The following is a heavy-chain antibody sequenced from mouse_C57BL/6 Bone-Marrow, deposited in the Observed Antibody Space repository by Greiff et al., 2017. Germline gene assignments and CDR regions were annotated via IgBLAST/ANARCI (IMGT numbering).Heavy chain of an antibody. D-gene: IGHD2-4*01. CDR3: ARSWDNEYDGGPSWWDD. CDR1: GYTFTDYN. Sequence: EVQLQQSGPELVKPGASVQIPCKASGYTFTDYNMDWVKQSHGTSLEWIGDINPNNGGTISHQKFKGKATLTVDKSSSTAYMELRSLPSEHTADYDCARSWDNEYDGGPSWWDDGGQGKVVTVSA. V-gene: IGHV1-18*01. J-gene: IGHJ3*01. CDR2: INPNNGGT.